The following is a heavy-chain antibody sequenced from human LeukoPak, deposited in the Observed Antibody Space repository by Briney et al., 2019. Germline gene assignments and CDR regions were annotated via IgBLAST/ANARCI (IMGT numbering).Heavy chain of an antibody. CDR3: ARHGSSGWYEVYYYYYGMDV. CDR2: IYYSGST. D-gene: IGHD6-19*01. J-gene: IGHJ6*02. CDR1: GGSISSYY. Sequence: SETLSLTCTVSGGSISSYYWSWIRQPPGKGLEWIGYIYYSGSTNYNPSLKSRVTISVDTSKNQFSLKLSSVTAADTAVYYCARHGSSGWYEVYYYYYGMDVWGQGTTVTVSS. V-gene: IGHV4-59*08.